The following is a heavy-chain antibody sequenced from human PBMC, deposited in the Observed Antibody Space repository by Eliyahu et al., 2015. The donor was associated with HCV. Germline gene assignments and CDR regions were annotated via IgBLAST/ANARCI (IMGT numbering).Heavy chain of an antibody. V-gene: IGHV3-64D*09. CDR3: VKDLQPLTLLYSDY. CDR1: GFTXXSYA. D-gene: IGHD1-1*01. J-gene: IGHJ4*02. Sequence: EVQLVESGGGLVQPGGSLXLSCSASGFTXXSYAMHWVRQAPGKGLEYVSAISSNGGSTYYADSVKGRFTISRDNSKNTLYLQMSSLRAEDTAVYYCVKDLQPLTLLYSDYWGQGTLVTVSS. CDR2: ISSNGGST.